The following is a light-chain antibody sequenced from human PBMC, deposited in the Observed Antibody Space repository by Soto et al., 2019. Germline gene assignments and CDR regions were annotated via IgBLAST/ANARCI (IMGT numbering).Light chain of an antibody. CDR1: TSDIGGDNY. Sequence: QSALTQPPSASGSPGQSVAISGTGTTSDIGGDNYVSWYQQHPGKAPKLMIYEVNKRPSGVPDRFSGSKSGNTASLTVSGLQAEDEADYYCSSHGGNSPYVFGTGTKLTVL. CDR3: SSHGGNSPYV. J-gene: IGLJ1*01. V-gene: IGLV2-8*01. CDR2: EVN.